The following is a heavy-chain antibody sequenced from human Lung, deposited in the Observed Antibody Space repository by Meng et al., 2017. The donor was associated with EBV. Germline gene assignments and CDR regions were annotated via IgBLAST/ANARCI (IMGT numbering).Heavy chain of an antibody. CDR1: RDTLSTYT. D-gene: IGHD2/OR15-2a*01. CDR2: ISTNTGTP. J-gene: IGHJ5*02. V-gene: IGHV7-4-1*02. CDR3: ARGGNFDP. Sequence: QVQLVKSGFELKKPAASVKVSCKASRDTLSTYTINWVRQAHGRGLEWMGWISTNTGTPTYTQGFTGRSVFSLDTSVSTAYLQISSLKAEDTAVYYCARGGNFDPWGQGTLVTVSS.